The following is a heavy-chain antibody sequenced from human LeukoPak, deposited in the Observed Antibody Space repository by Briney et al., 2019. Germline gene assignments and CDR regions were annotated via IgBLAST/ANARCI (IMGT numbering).Heavy chain of an antibody. D-gene: IGHD3-9*01. CDR2: INPSGGST. Sequence: GASVKVSCKASGYTFTSYYIHWVRQAPGQELEWMGIINPSGGSTSYAQKFQGRVTMTRDTSTSTVYMELSSLRSEGTAVYYCARDRHSYLTGEIDYWGQGTLVTVSS. CDR1: GYTFTSYY. J-gene: IGHJ4*02. V-gene: IGHV1-46*01. CDR3: ARDRHSYLTGEIDY.